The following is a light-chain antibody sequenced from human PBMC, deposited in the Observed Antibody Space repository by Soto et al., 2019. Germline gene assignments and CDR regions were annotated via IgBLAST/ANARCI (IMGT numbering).Light chain of an antibody. CDR1: QRVGIN. Sequence: EIVMKESAAPLSVSPGETATLSCRASQRVGINLAWYQQKPGQAPRLLIYSASTRASGIPDRFSGSGSGTEFTLTICSLQSEDLAFFYCQRSDGWRRTLSEETKV. J-gene: IGKJ1*01. CDR2: SAS. CDR3: QRSDGWRRT. V-gene: IGKV3-15*01.